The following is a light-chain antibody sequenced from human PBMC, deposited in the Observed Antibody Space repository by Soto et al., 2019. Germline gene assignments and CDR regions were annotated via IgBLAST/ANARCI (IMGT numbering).Light chain of an antibody. V-gene: IGLV2-23*02. CDR2: EVS. Sequence: QSALTQPASVSGSPGQSITISCTGTSNDVGNFNFVSWYQQHPGKAPKLMIYEVSNRPSGVSNRFSGSKSGNTASLTISGLQAEDEADYYCCSYAGDYMFVFGTGTKVTVL. CDR3: CSYAGDYMFV. J-gene: IGLJ1*01. CDR1: SNDVGNFNF.